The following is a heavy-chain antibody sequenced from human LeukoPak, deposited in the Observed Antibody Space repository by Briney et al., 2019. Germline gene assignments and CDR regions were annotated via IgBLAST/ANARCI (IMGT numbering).Heavy chain of an antibody. Sequence: GGSLRLSCVASRLIFSNYVMSWVRQAPGKGLEWVSTVGVSGDTTHYADSVKGRFTISRDNSKTTLYLQMNSLSVEDTAVYYCAQHMSRASHPFDYWGQGTLVTVSS. D-gene: IGHD5/OR15-5a*01. CDR3: AQHMSRASHPFDY. J-gene: IGHJ4*02. CDR1: RLIFSNYV. CDR2: VGVSGDTT. V-gene: IGHV3-23*01.